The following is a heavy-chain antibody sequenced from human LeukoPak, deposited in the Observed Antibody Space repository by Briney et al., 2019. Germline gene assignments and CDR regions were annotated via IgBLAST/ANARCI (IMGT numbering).Heavy chain of an antibody. CDR3: ARVGGITGTTFGY. Sequence: SVKVACKPSGGTFSNYAISWVRQAPGQGLEWMGGIIPIFGTANYAQKFQGRVTITADESTSTAYMELSSLRSEDTAVYYCARVGGITGTTFGYWGQGTLVTVSS. D-gene: IGHD1-7*01. CDR2: IIPIFGTA. CDR1: GGTFSNYA. V-gene: IGHV1-69*13. J-gene: IGHJ4*02.